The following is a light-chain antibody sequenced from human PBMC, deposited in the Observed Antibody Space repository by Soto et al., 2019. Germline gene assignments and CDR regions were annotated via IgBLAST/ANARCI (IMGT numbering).Light chain of an antibody. J-gene: IGKJ2*01. V-gene: IGKV1-39*01. Sequence: DIQMTQSPSSLSASVGDRVNITCRAGQSISTYLNWYQQKPGKAPNLLIYAASNLQSGVPSRFSGSGSGTHFTLTIDSLQPGDSATYFCQQSYSTPPEYTFGQGTKLEIK. CDR2: AAS. CDR3: QQSYSTPPEYT. CDR1: QSISTY.